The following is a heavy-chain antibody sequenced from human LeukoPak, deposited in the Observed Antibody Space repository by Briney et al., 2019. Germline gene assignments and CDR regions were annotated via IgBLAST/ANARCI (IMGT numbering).Heavy chain of an antibody. Sequence: PSETLSLTCTVSGGSISSYYWSWIRQPAGKGLEWIGRIYTSGSTNYNPSLKSRVTMSVDTSKNQFSLKLSSVTAADTAVYYCARGTYSSSRYSDGMDVWGQGTTVTVSS. J-gene: IGHJ6*02. V-gene: IGHV4-4*07. CDR1: GGSISSYY. CDR2: IYTSGST. D-gene: IGHD6-13*01. CDR3: ARGTYSSSRYSDGMDV.